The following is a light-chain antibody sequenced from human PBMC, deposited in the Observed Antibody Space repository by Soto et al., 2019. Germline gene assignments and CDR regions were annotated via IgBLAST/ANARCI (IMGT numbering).Light chain of an antibody. J-gene: IGLJ3*02. CDR2: GNT. CDR1: SSNFGAGYD. CDR3: HSYDSRLSDWV. V-gene: IGLV1-40*01. Sequence: QSALTQPPSVSGAPGQRVTISCTGSSSNFGAGYDVHWYQQLPGTAPKLLIYGNTNQPSGVPDRFSGSKSGTSASLAITGLQAEDEADYYCHSYDSRLSDWVFGGGTKVTVL.